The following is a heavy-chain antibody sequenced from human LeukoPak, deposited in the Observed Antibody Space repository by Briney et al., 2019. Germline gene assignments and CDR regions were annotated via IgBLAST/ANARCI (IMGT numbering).Heavy chain of an antibody. Sequence: GRSLRLSCAASGFTFSSYGMHWVRQAPGKGLGWVAVIWYDGSNKYYADSVKGRFTISRDNSKNTLYLQMNSLRAEDTAVYYCAAQRFIVGATNDYWGQGTLVTVSS. J-gene: IGHJ4*02. V-gene: IGHV3-33*01. CDR2: IWYDGSNK. CDR3: AAQRFIVGATNDY. CDR1: GFTFSSYG. D-gene: IGHD1-26*01.